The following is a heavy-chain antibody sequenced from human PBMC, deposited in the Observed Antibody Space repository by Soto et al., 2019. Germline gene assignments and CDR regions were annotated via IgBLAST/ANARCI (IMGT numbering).Heavy chain of an antibody. CDR2: ISHDGTSR. Sequence: QVRLVESGGGVVQPGRSLRLSCAASGFTFNIYAMNWVRQVPGKGLEWVAVISHDGTSRYYADSVKVRVTISRDNSKSMVFVQMNSLGVEDTAVYYCVRSSGVPTPDFAYWGQGTLVTVSS. CDR3: VRSSGVPTPDFAY. D-gene: IGHD3-10*01. CDR1: GFTFNIYA. V-gene: IGHV3-30-3*01. J-gene: IGHJ4*02.